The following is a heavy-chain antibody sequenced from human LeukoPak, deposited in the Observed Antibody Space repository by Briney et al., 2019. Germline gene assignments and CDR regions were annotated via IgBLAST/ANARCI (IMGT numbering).Heavy chain of an antibody. Sequence: PSETLSLTCAVDGGSFSGYYWSWIRQPPGKGMEWIGEINHSGSTNYNPSLKSRVTISVDTSTNQFSLTLSSVTAADTAVYYCARGRYDFWSGYTYGMDVGGQGTTVTVSS. CDR1: GGSFSGYY. D-gene: IGHD3-3*01. CDR3: ARGRYDFWSGYTYGMDV. J-gene: IGHJ6*02. CDR2: INHSGST. V-gene: IGHV4-34*01.